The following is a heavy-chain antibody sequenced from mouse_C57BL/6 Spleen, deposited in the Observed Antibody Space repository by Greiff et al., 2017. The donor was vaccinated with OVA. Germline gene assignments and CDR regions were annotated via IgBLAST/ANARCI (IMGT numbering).Heavy chain of an antibody. V-gene: IGHV5-9-1*02. CDR2: ISSGGDYI. CDR1: GFTFSSYA. Sequence: EVQVVESGEGLVKPGGSLKLSCAASGFTFSSYAMSWVRQTPEKRLEWVAYISSGGDYIYYADTVKGRFTISRDNARNTLYLQMSSLKSEDTAMYYCTREGRPYAMDYWGQGTSVTVSS. CDR3: TREGRPYAMDY. J-gene: IGHJ4*01.